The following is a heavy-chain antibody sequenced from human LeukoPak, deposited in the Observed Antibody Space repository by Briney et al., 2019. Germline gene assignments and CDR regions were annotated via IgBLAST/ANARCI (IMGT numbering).Heavy chain of an antibody. Sequence: GRSLRLSCAASGFTFSSYAMHWVRQAPGKGLEWVAVISYDGSNKYYADSVKGRFTISRDNSKNTLYLQTNSLRAEDTAVYYCASVTYYDIPWWGQGTLVTVPS. CDR3: ASVTYYDIPW. V-gene: IGHV3-30-3*01. J-gene: IGHJ4*02. D-gene: IGHD3-22*01. CDR2: ISYDGSNK. CDR1: GFTFSSYA.